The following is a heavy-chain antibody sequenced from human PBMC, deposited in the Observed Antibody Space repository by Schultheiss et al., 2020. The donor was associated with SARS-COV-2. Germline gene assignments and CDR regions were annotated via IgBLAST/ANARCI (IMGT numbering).Heavy chain of an antibody. D-gene: IGHD3-3*01. CDR1: GFTFSSYG. CDR2: ISYDGSNK. CDR3: AKDEQAYYDFWSGSSSNWFDP. Sequence: GGSLRLSCAASGFTFSSYGMHWVRQAPGKGLEWVAVISYDGSNKYYADSVKGRFTISRDNSKNTLYLQMNSLRAEDTAVYYCAKDEQAYYDFWSGSSSNWFDPWGQGTLVTVSS. J-gene: IGHJ5*02. V-gene: IGHV3-30*18.